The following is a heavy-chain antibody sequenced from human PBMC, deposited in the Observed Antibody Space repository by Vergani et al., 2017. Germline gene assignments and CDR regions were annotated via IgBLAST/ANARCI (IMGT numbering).Heavy chain of an antibody. CDR3: ARVNTETNGHLYYYYYMDV. Sequence: QVQLQQWGGGLLKPSETLSLTCVVNGGSFTSYHWTWIRQSPGEGLEWVGDIDHTGRPDYNPPLKSRLTMSVDKYRNQFSLTLNSVTATDTAIYFCARVNTETNGHLYYYYYMDVWGQGTAVTVS. D-gene: IGHD4-11*01. J-gene: IGHJ6*03. CDR1: GGSFTSYH. CDR2: IDHTGRP. V-gene: IGHV4-34*01.